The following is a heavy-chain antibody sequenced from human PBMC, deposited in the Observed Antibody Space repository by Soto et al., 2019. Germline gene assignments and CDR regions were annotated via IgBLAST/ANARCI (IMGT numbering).Heavy chain of an antibody. Sequence: GGSLRLSCAASGFTFSSYGMHWVRQAPGKGLEWVAVIWYDGSNKYYADSAKGRFTISRDNSKNTLYLQVNSLRAEDTAVYYCARDSFVGARPVDYWGQGTLVTVSS. D-gene: IGHD1-26*01. CDR3: ARDSFVGARPVDY. CDR1: GFTFSSYG. CDR2: IWYDGSNK. V-gene: IGHV3-33*01. J-gene: IGHJ4*02.